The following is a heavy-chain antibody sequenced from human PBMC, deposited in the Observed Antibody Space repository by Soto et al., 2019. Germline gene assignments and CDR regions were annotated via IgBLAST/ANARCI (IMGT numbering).Heavy chain of an antibody. CDR3: TRPIDYYYGSGSRLGSDMDV. V-gene: IGHV3-73*01. CDR1: GFTFSGSA. D-gene: IGHD3-10*01. Sequence: GGSLRLSCAASGFTFSGSAMHWVRQASGKGLEWVGRIRSKANSYATAYAASVKGRFTISRDDSKNTAYLQMNSLKTEDTAVYYCTRPIDYYYGSGSRLGSDMDVWGKGTTVTVSS. CDR2: IRSKANSYAT. J-gene: IGHJ6*03.